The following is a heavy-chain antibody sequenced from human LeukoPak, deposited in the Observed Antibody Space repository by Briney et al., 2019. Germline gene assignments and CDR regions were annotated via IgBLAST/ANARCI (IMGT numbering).Heavy chain of an antibody. J-gene: IGHJ5*02. CDR1: GGSFSGYY. D-gene: IGHD6-13*01. Sequence: KPSETLSLTSAVYGGSFSGYYLSWIRQPPGKGLEWIGEINHSGSTNYNPSLKSRVTISVDTSRNQFSLKLSSVTAADAAVYYCARGRTGRSWYGLRGPVFDPCGQGTLVTVPS. CDR3: ARGRTGRSWYGLRGPVFDP. CDR2: INHSGST. V-gene: IGHV4-34*01.